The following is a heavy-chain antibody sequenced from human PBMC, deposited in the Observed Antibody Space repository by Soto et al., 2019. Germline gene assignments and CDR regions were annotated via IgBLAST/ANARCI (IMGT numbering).Heavy chain of an antibody. CDR2: IIPIFGTA. CDR1: GGTFSSYA. J-gene: IGHJ6*02. CDR3: ARDLPGSSSVYYYYGMDV. Sequence: QVQLVQSGAEVKKPGSSVKVSCKASGGTFSSYAISWVRQAPGQGLEWMGGIIPIFGTANYAQKFQGRVTITADESTSTAYMELSSLTSEDTAVYYCARDLPGSSSVYYYYGMDVWGQRTTVTVSS. V-gene: IGHV1-69*12. D-gene: IGHD6-6*01.